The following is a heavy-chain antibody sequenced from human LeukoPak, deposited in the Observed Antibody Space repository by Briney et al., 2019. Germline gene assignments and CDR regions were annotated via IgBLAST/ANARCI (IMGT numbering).Heavy chain of an antibody. J-gene: IGHJ6*04. D-gene: IGHD2-2*01. V-gene: IGHV1-69*13. Sequence: SVKVSCTASGGTFSSYAINWVRQAPGQGLEWMGGIIPIFGTANYAQKFQGRVTITADESTSTAYMELSSLRSEDTAVYYCARGYCSSTSCSRANYGMDGWGKGTTVTVSS. CDR3: ARGYCSSTSCSRANYGMDG. CDR2: IIPIFGTA. CDR1: GGTFSSYA.